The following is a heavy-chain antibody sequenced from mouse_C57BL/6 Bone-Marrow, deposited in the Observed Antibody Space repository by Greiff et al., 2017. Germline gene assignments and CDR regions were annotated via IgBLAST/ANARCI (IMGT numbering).Heavy chain of an antibody. V-gene: IGHV1-81*01. D-gene: IGHD2-5*01. CDR2: IYPRSGNT. Sequence: QVQLQQSGAELARPGASVKLSCKASGYTFTSYGISWVKQRPGQGLEWIGEIYPRSGNTYYNEKFKGKVTLTADKSSSTAYMKLRSLTSEDSAVYFCARGDYSKGAYGGQGTLVTVSA. J-gene: IGHJ3*01. CDR1: GYTFTSYG. CDR3: ARGDYSKGAY.